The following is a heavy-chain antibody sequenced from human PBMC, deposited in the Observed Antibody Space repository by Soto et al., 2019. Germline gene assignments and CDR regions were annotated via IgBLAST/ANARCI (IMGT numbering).Heavy chain of an antibody. Sequence: GGSLRLSCAASGFTVTNYEMSWVRQAPGKGLEWVSYINGGGTSIKYADSVKGRFTMSRDNARNSLYLQMNSLRDEDTAVYYCARENYGDAFDFWGQGTLVTVLL. V-gene: IGHV3-48*03. CDR1: GFTVTNYE. D-gene: IGHD4-17*01. CDR3: ARENYGDAFDF. CDR2: INGGGTSI. J-gene: IGHJ4*02.